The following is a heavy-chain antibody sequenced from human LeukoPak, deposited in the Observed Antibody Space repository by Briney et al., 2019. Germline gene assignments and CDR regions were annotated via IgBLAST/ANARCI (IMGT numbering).Heavy chain of an antibody. CDR3: AKNLDYYYDSSSQMGAFDI. CDR1: GFTFGSHW. D-gene: IGHD3-22*01. CDR2: INQVGSEK. J-gene: IGHJ3*02. V-gene: IGHV3-7*01. Sequence: GGSLRLSCTASGFTFGSHWMIWVRRAPGKGLEWVANINQVGSEKYYVDSVKGRFTISRDNAKNSLSLQMNSLRAEDTAVYYCAKNLDYYYDSSSQMGAFDIWGQGTMVTVSS.